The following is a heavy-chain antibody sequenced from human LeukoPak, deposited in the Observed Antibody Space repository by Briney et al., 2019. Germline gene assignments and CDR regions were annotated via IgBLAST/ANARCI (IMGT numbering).Heavy chain of an antibody. D-gene: IGHD3-10*01. CDR3: ARGSPRSQILWFGARYYYYYGMDV. J-gene: IGHJ6*02. V-gene: IGHV4-34*01. Sequence: PSETLSLTCAVYGGSFSGYYWGWIRQPPGKGLEWIGEINHSGSTNYNPSLKSRVTISVDTSKNQFSLKLSSVTAADTAVYYCARGSPRSQILWFGARYYYYYGMDVWGQGTTVTVSS. CDR1: GGSFSGYY. CDR2: INHSGST.